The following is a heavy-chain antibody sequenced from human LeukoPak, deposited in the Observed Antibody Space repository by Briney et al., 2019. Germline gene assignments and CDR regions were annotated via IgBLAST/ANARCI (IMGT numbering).Heavy chain of an antibody. CDR3: ARGATISETGYFDS. CDR1: GGSFCPYY. D-gene: IGHD5-24*01. V-gene: IGHV4-34*01. Sequence: PSETLSLTCAVYGGSFCPYYWSWTRQSPGKGLEWIAEIDHRGDTNYNPSVKSRVTISIDTSKNQFSLNMRSLSAADTAVYYCARGATISETGYFDSWGQGTLVTASS. J-gene: IGHJ4*03. CDR2: IDHRGDT.